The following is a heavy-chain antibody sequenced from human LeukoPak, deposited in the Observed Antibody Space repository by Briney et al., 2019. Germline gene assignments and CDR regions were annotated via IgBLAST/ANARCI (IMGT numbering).Heavy chain of an antibody. D-gene: IGHD5-18*01. J-gene: IGHJ4*02. Sequence: ASVKVSCKVSGYTLTELSMHWVRQAPGKGLEWMGGFDPEDGETIYAQKFQGRVTMTEDTSTDTAYMELSSLRSEDTAVYYCATVHRGQLWLDYWGQGTLVTVSS. V-gene: IGHV1-24*01. CDR2: FDPEDGET. CDR1: GYTLTELS. CDR3: ATVHRGQLWLDY.